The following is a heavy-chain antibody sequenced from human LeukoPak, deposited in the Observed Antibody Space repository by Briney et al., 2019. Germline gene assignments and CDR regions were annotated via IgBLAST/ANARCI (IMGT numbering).Heavy chain of an antibody. CDR1: GFTFSNAW. J-gene: IGHJ4*02. CDR2: IRSKAYGGTT. D-gene: IGHD3-3*01. Sequence: GGSLRLSCAASGFTFSNAWMSWVRQAPGKGLEWVGFIRSKAYGGTTEYAASVKGRFTISRDDSKSIAYLQMNSLKTEDTAVYYCTRASFYDFWSGYYPADYWGQGTLVTVSS. CDR3: TRASFYDFWSGYYPADY. V-gene: IGHV3-49*04.